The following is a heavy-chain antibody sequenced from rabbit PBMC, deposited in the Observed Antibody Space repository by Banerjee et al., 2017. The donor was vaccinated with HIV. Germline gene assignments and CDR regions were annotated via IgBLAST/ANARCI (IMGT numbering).Heavy chain of an antibody. J-gene: IGHJ6*01. V-gene: IGHV1S40*01. CDR3: ARGTNGGGDGLSL. CDR2: IWNHDGST. D-gene: IGHD2-1*01. Sequence: PGKGPEWIACIWNHDGSTWYASWAKGRFTISKTSSTTVTLQMTSLTAADTAAYFCARGTNGGGDGLSLWGPGTLVTVS.